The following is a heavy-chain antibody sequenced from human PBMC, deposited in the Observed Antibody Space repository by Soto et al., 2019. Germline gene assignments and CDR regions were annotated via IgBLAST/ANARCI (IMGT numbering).Heavy chain of an antibody. Sequence: SETLSLTCTVSGGSISNGGYYWTWIRQHPGKGLEWIGYIYYSGSTYYNPSLKSRVTISVDTSKNQFSLKLTSVTAADTAVYYCARDATDFWSGHEGMDVWGQGTTVTVSS. V-gene: IGHV4-31*03. CDR3: ARDATDFWSGHEGMDV. CDR2: IYYSGST. CDR1: GGSISNGGYY. J-gene: IGHJ6*02. D-gene: IGHD3-3*01.